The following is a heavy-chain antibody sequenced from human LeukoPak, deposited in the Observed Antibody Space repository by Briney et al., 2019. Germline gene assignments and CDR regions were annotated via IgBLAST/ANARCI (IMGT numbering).Heavy chain of an antibody. D-gene: IGHD6-19*01. CDR2: IYYSGST. Sequence: PSETLSLTCTVSGGSISSYYWGWIRQPPGKGLEWIGYIYYSGSTNYNPSLKSRVTISVDTSKNQFSLMLSSVTAADTAVYYCARGQWLVEEFDYWGQGTLVTVSS. V-gene: IGHV4-59*01. J-gene: IGHJ4*02. CDR1: GGSISSYY. CDR3: ARGQWLVEEFDY.